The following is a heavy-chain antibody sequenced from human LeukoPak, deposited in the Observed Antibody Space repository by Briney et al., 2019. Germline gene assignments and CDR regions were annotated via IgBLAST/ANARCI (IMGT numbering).Heavy chain of an antibody. Sequence: EASVKVSCKASGYTFTNYDINWVRQATGQGLEWMGWMNPNSGNTGYAQKFQGRVTMTRNTSISTAYMELSSLRAEDTAVYYCAREWSSSSGKWFDPWGQGTLVTVSS. V-gene: IGHV1-8*01. CDR1: GYTFTNYD. J-gene: IGHJ5*02. CDR3: AREWSSSSGKWFDP. CDR2: MNPNSGNT. D-gene: IGHD6-6*01.